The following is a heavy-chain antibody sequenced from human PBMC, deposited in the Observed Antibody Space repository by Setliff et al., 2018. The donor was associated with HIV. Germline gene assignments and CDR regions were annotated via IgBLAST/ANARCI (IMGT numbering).Heavy chain of an antibody. D-gene: IGHD1-7*01. CDR3: ARVELGHLDY. CDR2: INHSGST. Sequence: SETLSLTCAVYGGSFSDYYWSWIRQPPGKGLEWIGEINHSGSTSYSPSLMSRVTISVDTSKKQFSLKLSSVTAADTAVYYCARVELGHLDYWGQGTLVTVSS. CDR1: GGSFSDYY. J-gene: IGHJ4*02. V-gene: IGHV4-34*01.